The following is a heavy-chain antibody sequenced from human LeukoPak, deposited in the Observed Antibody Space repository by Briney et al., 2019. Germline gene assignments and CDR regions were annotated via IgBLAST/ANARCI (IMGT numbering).Heavy chain of an antibody. J-gene: IGHJ4*02. V-gene: IGHV1-46*01. D-gene: IGHD5-18*01. CDR1: GYTFTNYY. CDR3: AREIGPRQLHLWGSAFDY. Sequence: ASVRVSCKASGYTFTNYYMRWVRQAPGQGLEWMGIINPSGGGTSYAQKFQGRLTMTRDTSTTTVYMELSSLRSEDTAMYYCAREIGPRQLHLWGSAFDYWGQGTLVTVSS. CDR2: INPSGGGT.